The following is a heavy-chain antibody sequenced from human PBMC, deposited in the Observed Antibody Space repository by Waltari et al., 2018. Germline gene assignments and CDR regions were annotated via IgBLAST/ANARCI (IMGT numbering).Heavy chain of an antibody. J-gene: IGHJ4*02. CDR3: AKEGSGYSYADY. D-gene: IGHD5-18*01. CDR2: VSGSGGST. V-gene: IGHV3-23*01. CDR1: GFTFRIYA. Sequence: EVQLLESGGGLVQPGGSLRLSCAASGFTFRIYAMSWVRQAPGKGLEWVSAVSGSGGSTYYADSVKGRFTISRDNSKNTLYLQMNSLRAEDTAVYYCAKEGSGYSYADYWGQGTLVTVSS.